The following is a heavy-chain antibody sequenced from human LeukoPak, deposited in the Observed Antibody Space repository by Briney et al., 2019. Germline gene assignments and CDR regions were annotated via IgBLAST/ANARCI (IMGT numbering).Heavy chain of an antibody. CDR2: ISSSSSYT. V-gene: IGHV3-11*06. CDR1: GFTFSDYY. CDR3: ARGFMVRGAINAFDI. Sequence: GGSLRLSCAASGFTFSDYYMSWIRHAPGKGLEWLSYISSSSSYTNYADSVKGRFTISRDNAKNSLYLQMNSLRAEDTAVYYCARGFMVRGAINAFDIWGQGTMVTVSS. D-gene: IGHD3-10*01. J-gene: IGHJ3*02.